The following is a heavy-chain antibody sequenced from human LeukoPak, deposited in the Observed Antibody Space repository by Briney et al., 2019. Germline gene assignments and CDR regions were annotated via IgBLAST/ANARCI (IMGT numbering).Heavy chain of an antibody. D-gene: IGHD2-2*01. J-gene: IGHJ5*02. CDR1: GGSISSSSSY. V-gene: IGHV4-39*02. CDR3: ARDKPRVPKALIVAVPAATNWFDP. Sequence: SETLSLTCTVSGGSISSSSSYWGWIRQPPGKGLEWIGSIYYSGNTYYNPSLKSRVTISVDTSKNQFSLKLSSVIAADTAVYYCARDKPRVPKALIVAVPAATNWFDPRGQGTLVTVSS. CDR2: IYYSGNT.